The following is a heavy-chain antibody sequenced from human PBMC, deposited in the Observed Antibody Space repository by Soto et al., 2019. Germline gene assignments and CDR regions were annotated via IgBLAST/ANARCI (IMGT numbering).Heavy chain of an antibody. Sequence: QDQLVQSGAEVKQPGASVKVSCKASGYTFTGYYIHWVRQAPGQGLEWMGWINPKSGDTKYAQKFQGRVTVTRDTSISTAYMELSRLRADDTAVYYCARSSGGYSYNGMDVWGQGTTVTVSS. J-gene: IGHJ6*02. CDR2: INPKSGDT. CDR3: ARSSGGYSYNGMDV. V-gene: IGHV1-2*02. CDR1: GYTFTGYY. D-gene: IGHD1-26*01.